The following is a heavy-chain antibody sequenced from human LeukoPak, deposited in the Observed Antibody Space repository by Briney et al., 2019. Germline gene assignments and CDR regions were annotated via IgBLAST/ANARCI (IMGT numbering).Heavy chain of an antibody. D-gene: IGHD3-10*01. CDR1: GVSISSYV. CDR3: ARSLSVTRGLITTVLGY. CDR2: IFHSGNT. V-gene: IGHV4-59*13. J-gene: IGHJ4*02. Sequence: SETLSLTCTVAGVSISSYVWSWIRQSPGKGLEWIGDIFHSGNTNYNPSLKSRVIISVNMSKRQFSLKLRSVTAADTAVYYCARSLSVTRGLITTVLGYWGQGTLVTVSS.